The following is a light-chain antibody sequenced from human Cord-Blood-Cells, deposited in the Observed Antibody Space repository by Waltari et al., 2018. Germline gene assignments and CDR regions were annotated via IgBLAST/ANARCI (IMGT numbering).Light chain of an antibody. CDR2: RNN. J-gene: IGLJ3*02. V-gene: IGLV1-47*01. Sequence: QSVLTQPPSASGTPGQRVTISCSGSSSNIGSNYVYWYQQLPGTAPKPLIYRNNQRPSGVPDRFSGSKSGTSASLASSGLRSEDEADYYCAAWDDSLSGWVFGGGTKLTVL. CDR3: AAWDDSLSGWV. CDR1: SSNIGSNY.